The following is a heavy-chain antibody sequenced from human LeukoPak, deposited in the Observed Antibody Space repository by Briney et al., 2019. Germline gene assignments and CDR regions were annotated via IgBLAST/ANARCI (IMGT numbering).Heavy chain of an antibody. CDR3: ASLWEYNHGYPRFDQ. Sequence: SETLSLTCTVSGGSISSSGCYWGWIRQPPGKGLEWIGNFYYSGTTYYNPSLKSRVSISINTSSNQFSLKLTYVTAPDTAVFYCASLWEYNHGYPRFDQWGQGILVTVSS. V-gene: IGHV4-39*01. D-gene: IGHD3-22*01. CDR1: GGSISSSGCY. CDR2: FYYSGTT. J-gene: IGHJ4*02.